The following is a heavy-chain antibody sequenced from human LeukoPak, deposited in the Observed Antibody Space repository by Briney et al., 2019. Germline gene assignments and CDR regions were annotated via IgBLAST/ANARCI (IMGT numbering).Heavy chain of an antibody. V-gene: IGHV4-30-4*07. CDR2: IYYSGGT. J-gene: IGHJ4*02. CDR3: ARAQYYYGSGSFFAY. D-gene: IGHD3-10*01. Sequence: PSETLSLTCAVSGGSLSSGGYSWSWIRQPPGEGLEWFGYIYYSGGTYYNPSLKSRVTISVDTSKNQFSLKLSSVTAADTAVHYCARAQYYYGSGSFFAYWGQGTLVTVSS. CDR1: GGSLSSGGYS.